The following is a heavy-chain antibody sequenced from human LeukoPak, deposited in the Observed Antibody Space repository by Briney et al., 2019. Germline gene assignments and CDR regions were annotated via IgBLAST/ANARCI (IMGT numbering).Heavy chain of an antibody. J-gene: IGHJ5*02. CDR1: GGSIDSYY. D-gene: IGHD3-10*01. Sequence: SETLSLTCTVSGGSIDSYYWSWIRQPPGKGLEWIGFIYYSGSTKYNPSLKSRVTISMDRSTSQFSLKLTSVTAADTAVYYCARESFGSGRNNWFDPWGQGTLVTVSS. CDR3: ARESFGSGRNNWFDP. V-gene: IGHV4-59*01. CDR2: IYYSGST.